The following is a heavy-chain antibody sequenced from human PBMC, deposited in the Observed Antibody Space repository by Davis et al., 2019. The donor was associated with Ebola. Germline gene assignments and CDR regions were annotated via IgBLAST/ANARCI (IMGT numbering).Heavy chain of an antibody. CDR2: INPNSGGT. CDR1: GYTFTYRY. V-gene: IGHV1-2*04. CDR3: ARDPLNGDYGDY. J-gene: IGHJ4*02. Sequence: ASVKVSCKASGYTFTYRYLHWVRQAPGQGLEWMGWINPNSGGTNYAQKFQGWVTMTTDTSTSTAYMELRSLRSDDTAVYYCARDPLNGDYGDYWGRGTLVTVSS. D-gene: IGHD4-17*01.